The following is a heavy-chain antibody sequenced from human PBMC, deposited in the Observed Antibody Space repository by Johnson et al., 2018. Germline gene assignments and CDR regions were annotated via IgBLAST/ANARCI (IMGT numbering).Heavy chain of an antibody. Sequence: VQLVESGGGLVQPGGSLRLSCVVSGFTFSSYWMSWVRQAPGKGLEWVANIKQDGSEKYYVDSVKGRFTISRDNAKNSLYLQMNSLRAEETAVYYGARDGSTYYYTMDVWGQGTTVTVSS. CDR1: GFTFSSYW. CDR3: ARDGSTYYYTMDV. CDR2: IKQDGSEK. J-gene: IGHJ6*02. V-gene: IGHV3-7*01.